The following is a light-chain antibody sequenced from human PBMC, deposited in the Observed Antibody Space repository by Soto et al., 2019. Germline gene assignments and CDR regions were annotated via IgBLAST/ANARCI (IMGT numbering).Light chain of an antibody. CDR3: QQYNSYLYT. J-gene: IGKJ2*01. Sequence: DIQVTQSPSTLSASVGDRVTITCRASQSISSWLAWYQQKPGKAPKLLIYDAPSLESGVPSRFSGSGSGTEFTLTISSLQPDDFATYYCQQYNSYLYTFGQGTK. V-gene: IGKV1-5*01. CDR2: DAP. CDR1: QSISSW.